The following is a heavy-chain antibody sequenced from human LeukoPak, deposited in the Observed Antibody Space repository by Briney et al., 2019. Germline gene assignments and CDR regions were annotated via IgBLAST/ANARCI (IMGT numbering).Heavy chain of an antibody. CDR2: IKQDGSEK. J-gene: IGHJ6*04. D-gene: IGHD2/OR15-2a*01. V-gene: IGHV3-7*03. Sequence: GGSLRLSCAASGFTFSSYWMSWVRQAPGKGLEWVANIKQDGSEKYYVDSVKGRFTISRDSAKNSLYLQMNSLRAEDTAVYYCACTPTSYYYYYGMDIWGKGTTVTVSS. CDR3: ACTPTSYYYYYGMDI. CDR1: GFTFSSYW.